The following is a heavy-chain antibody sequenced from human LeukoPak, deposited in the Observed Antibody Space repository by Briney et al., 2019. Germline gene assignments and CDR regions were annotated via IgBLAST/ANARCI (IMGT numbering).Heavy chain of an antibody. CDR1: GGSISSYY. D-gene: IGHD1-26*01. Sequence: SETLSLTCTVSGGSISSYYWSWIRQPPGKGLEWIGYIYYSGSTNYNPSLKSRVTISVDTSKNQFSLKLSSVTAADTAVYYCASAVGATTFDYWGQGTLVTVSS. CDR2: IYYSGST. CDR3: ASAVGATTFDY. J-gene: IGHJ4*02. V-gene: IGHV4-59*01.